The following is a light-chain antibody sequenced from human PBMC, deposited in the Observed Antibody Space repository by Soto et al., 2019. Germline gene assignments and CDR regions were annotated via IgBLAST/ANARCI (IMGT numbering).Light chain of an antibody. CDR3: QQYGSSGT. Sequence: ESVLTPFPGTLSLSHGERATLSCRASQSVSNNYLAWYQQKPGQAPRLLIYGASNRATGIPDRFSGSGSGTDFTLTISRLEPEDFAVYYCQQYGSSGTFGQGTKVDIK. CDR2: GAS. J-gene: IGKJ1*01. CDR1: QSVSNNY. V-gene: IGKV3-20*01.